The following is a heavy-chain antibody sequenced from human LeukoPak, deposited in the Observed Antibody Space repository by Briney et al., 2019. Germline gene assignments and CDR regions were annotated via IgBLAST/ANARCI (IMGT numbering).Heavy chain of an antibody. D-gene: IGHD6-19*01. CDR3: ARDAEGIAVATY. J-gene: IGHJ4*02. V-gene: IGHV1-69*04. CDR2: IIPILGIA. CDR1: GGTFSSYA. Sequence: ASVKVSCKASGGTFSSYAIIWVRQAPGQGLEWMGRIIPILGIANYAQKFQGRVTITADKSTSTAYMELSSLRSEDTAVYYCARDAEGIAVATYWGQGTLVTVSS.